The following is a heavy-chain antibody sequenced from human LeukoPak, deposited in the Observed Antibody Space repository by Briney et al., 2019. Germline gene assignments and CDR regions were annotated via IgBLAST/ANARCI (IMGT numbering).Heavy chain of an antibody. CDR2: IHHNGTR. CDR1: VGSINSGNW. J-gene: IGHJ6*02. CDR3: AAAPILRGEGGEHYKYGMDV. V-gene: IGHV4/OR15-8*01. Sequence: SGTLSLTCGVSVGSINSGNWWTWVRQSPGKGLEWIGEIHHNGTRNYNPSLKSRVTISADTSKNHFSLIVTSLTAADTAVYYCAAAPILRGEGGEHYKYGMDVRGQGTTVIVSS. D-gene: IGHD2-2*02.